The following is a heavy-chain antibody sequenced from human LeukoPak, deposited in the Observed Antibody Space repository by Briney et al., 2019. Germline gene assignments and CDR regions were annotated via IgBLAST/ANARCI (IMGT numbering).Heavy chain of an antibody. CDR1: GGSISSYY. CDR2: IYTSGST. CDR3: ARASYDFWSGYFPYFDY. D-gene: IGHD3-3*01. Sequence: SETLSLTCTVSGGSISSYYWSWIRQPPRKGLEWIGYIYTSGSTNYNPSLKSRVTISVDTSKNQFSLTLSSVTAADTAVYYCARASYDFWSGYFPYFDYWGQGTLVTVSS. J-gene: IGHJ4*02. V-gene: IGHV4-4*09.